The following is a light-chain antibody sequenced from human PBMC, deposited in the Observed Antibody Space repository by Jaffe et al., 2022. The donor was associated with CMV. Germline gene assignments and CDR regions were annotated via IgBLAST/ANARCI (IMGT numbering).Light chain of an antibody. V-gene: IGKV3-20*01. J-gene: IGKJ5*01. CDR2: GAS. CDR3: QQYGSSPPIT. Sequence: EIVLTQSPGTLSLSPGERATLSCRASQSIGTTYLAWYQQRPGQAPRLLIYGASSRATGVPDRFSGRGSGIDFSLTISRLEPEDFAVYYCQQYGSSPPITFGQGTRLEIK. CDR1: QSIGTTY.